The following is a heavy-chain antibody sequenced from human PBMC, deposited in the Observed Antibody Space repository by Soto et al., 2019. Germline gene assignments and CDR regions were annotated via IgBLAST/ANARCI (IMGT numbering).Heavy chain of an antibody. CDR1: GFSFRDYY. CDR3: GNRGLN. V-gene: IGHV3-7*01. CDR2: IKPDGSER. J-gene: IGHJ4*02. Sequence: HPGGSLRLSCVGSGFSFRDYYMMWVRQAPGKGLEWVGNIKPDGSERQYVDSVKGRFTISRDNAKNSLYLQMESLGVEDTAVYYCGNRGLNWGPGTLVTVSS.